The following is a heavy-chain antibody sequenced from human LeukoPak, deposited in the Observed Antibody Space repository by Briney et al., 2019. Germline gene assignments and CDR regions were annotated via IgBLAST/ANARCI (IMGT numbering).Heavy chain of an antibody. CDR1: GGTSTTYA. D-gene: IGHD3-10*01. CDR3: ARGEWFGELLTTSSPFDY. Sequence: SVKVSCKASGGTSTTYAINWVRQAPGQGLEWMGRIIPIFGTANYAQKFQGRVTITTDESTSTAYMELSSLRSEDTAVYYCARGEWFGELLTTSSPFDYWGQGTLVTVSS. V-gene: IGHV1-69*05. CDR2: IIPIFGTA. J-gene: IGHJ4*02.